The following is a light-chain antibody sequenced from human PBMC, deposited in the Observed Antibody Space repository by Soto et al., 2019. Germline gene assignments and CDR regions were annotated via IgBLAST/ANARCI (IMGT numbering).Light chain of an antibody. CDR2: AAS. CDR3: QKYNSAPPET. Sequence: DIQMTQSPSSLSASVGDRVTITCRASQGIGNYLAWYQQKPGKVPKLLIYAASTLQSGVPSRFSGSGSGTDFTLTISSLQPEDVATYYCQKYNSAPPETFGQGTKVEIK. CDR1: QGIGNY. J-gene: IGKJ1*01. V-gene: IGKV1-27*01.